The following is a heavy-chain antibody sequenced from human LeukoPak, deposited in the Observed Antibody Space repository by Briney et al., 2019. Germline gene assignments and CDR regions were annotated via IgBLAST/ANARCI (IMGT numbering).Heavy chain of an antibody. Sequence: EASVTVSCKASGYTFTGYYMHWVRQAPGQGREWMGWINPNSGGTNYAQKFQGRVTMTRDTSISTAYMELSRLRSDDTAVYYCARDIPDYYYDSSGYAYWGQGTLVTVSS. CDR2: INPNSGGT. V-gene: IGHV1-2*02. D-gene: IGHD3-22*01. CDR3: ARDIPDYYYDSSGYAY. J-gene: IGHJ4*02. CDR1: GYTFTGYY.